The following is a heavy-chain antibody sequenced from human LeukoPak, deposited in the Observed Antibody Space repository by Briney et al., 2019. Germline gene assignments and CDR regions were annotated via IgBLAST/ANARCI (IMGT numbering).Heavy chain of an antibody. CDR2: ISTRGDSI. D-gene: IGHD6-19*01. CDR3: ARVWAGTNY. Sequence: GGSLRLSCAVSGFTFSSYVMSWVRQAPGKGLEWVSAISTRGDSIYYADSVKGRFTISRDNAKNSLYLQMNSLRAEDTAVYYCARVWAGTNYWGQGTLVTVSS. CDR1: GFTFSSYV. V-gene: IGHV3-21*01. J-gene: IGHJ4*02.